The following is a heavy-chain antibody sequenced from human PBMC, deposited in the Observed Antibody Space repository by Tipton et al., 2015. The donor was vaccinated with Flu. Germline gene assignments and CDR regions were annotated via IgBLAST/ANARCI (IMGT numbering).Heavy chain of an antibody. J-gene: IGHJ4*02. CDR2: ISYSGST. V-gene: IGHV4-59*01. CDR1: GGSISSYY. D-gene: IGHD6-13*01. Sequence: TLSLTCTVSGGSISSYYWSWIRQSPGKGLEWIGYISYSGSTNYNPSLQSRVTISVDTSKNQFSLKLSSVTAADTAVYYCARLSSNWYHQLDNWGQGTLVTVSS. CDR3: ARLSSNWYHQLDN.